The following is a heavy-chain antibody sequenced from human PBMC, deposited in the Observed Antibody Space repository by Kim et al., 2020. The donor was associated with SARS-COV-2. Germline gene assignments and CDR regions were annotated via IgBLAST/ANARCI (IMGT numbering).Heavy chain of an antibody. CDR2: ISGSGGST. V-gene: IGHV3-23*01. Sequence: GGSLRLSCAASGFTFSSYAMSWVRQAPGKGLEWVSAISGSGGSTYYADSVKGRFTISRDNSKNTLYLQMNSLRAEDTAVYYCAKDDNYYDSSGYYGGFDYWGQGTLVTVSS. J-gene: IGHJ4*02. D-gene: IGHD3-22*01. CDR3: AKDDNYYDSSGYYGGFDY. CDR1: GFTFSSYA.